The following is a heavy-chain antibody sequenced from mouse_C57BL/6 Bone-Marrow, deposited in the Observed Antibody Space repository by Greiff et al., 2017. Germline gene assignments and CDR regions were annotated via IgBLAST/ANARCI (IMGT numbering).Heavy chain of an antibody. CDR1: GYTFTDYY. CDR2: INPNNGGT. CDR3: ARGYAMDY. V-gene: IGHV1-26*01. Sequence: VQLQQSGPELVKPGASVKISCKASGYTFTDYYMNWVKQSHGKSLEWIGDINPNNGGTSYNQKFKGKATLTVDKSSSTAYMERRSLTSEDSAVYDCARGYAMDYWGQGTSVTVSS. J-gene: IGHJ4*01.